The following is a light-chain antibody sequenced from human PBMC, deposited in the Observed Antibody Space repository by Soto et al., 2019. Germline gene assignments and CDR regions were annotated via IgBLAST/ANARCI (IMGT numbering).Light chain of an antibody. J-gene: IGKJ1*01. CDR3: YQYGSTPPT. Sequence: ILMTQSPSTLSASPGESATLSCRASQSVGRSLAWYQQKPGQAPRLLIWGVSNRATGIPDRFSGSGSGTDFTLTISRLEPEDFVVFYCYQYGSTPPTFGQGTKVDI. CDR2: GVS. CDR1: QSVGRS. V-gene: IGKV3-20*01.